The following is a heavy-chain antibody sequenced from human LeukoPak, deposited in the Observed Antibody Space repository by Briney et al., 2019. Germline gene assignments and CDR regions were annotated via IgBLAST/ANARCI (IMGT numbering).Heavy chain of an antibody. J-gene: IGHJ6*02. CDR3: ARDNRDIVVVPATMGDYYYYGMDV. Sequence: GGSLRLSCAASGFIFSRYWMSWVRQAPGKGLEWVANIKQDGSEEYYVDSVKGRFTVSRDNAKNSLHLQMNSLRAEDTAVYYCARDNRDIVVVPATMGDYYYYGMDVWGQGTTVTVSS. V-gene: IGHV3-7*05. CDR1: GFIFSRYW. D-gene: IGHD2-2*01. CDR2: IKQDGSEE.